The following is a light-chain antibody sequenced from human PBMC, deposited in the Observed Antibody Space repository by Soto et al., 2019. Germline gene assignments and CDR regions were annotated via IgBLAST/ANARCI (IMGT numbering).Light chain of an antibody. CDR1: QDINNY. CDR3: QQYNTYPWT. Sequence: DIQMTQSPSSLSASVGDRVTITCRASQDINNYLAWFQQRPGRAPKPLIYAASSLQSEVPSKFSGSGSGTEFTLTINSLQPEDCATYYCQQYNTYPWTFGQGTKVEIK. CDR2: AAS. J-gene: IGKJ1*01. V-gene: IGKV1-16*02.